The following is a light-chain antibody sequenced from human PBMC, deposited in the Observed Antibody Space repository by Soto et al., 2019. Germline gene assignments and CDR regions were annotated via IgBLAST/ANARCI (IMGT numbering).Light chain of an antibody. CDR3: QQRSSWPLT. Sequence: VFTHSPVTLSLSPGDGATLSCRASQSVRIYLAWYQQKPGQAPRLLIDGASNRATGIPARFSGSGSGKDFTLTISSLEPEDFAIYYCQQRSSWPLTFGGGTKV. V-gene: IGKV3-11*01. CDR2: GAS. J-gene: IGKJ4*01. CDR1: QSVRIY.